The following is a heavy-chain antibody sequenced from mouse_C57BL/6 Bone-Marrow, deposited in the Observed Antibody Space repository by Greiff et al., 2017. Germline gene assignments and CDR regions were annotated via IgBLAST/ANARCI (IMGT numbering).Heavy chain of an antibody. J-gene: IGHJ4*01. CDR2: IDPETGGT. CDR1: GYTFTDYE. V-gene: IGHV1-15*01. CDR3: TRRGSMDY. Sequence: QVQLKQSGAELVRPGASVTLSCKASGYTFTDYEMHWVKQTPVHGLEWIGAIDPETGGTAYNQKFKGKAILTADKSSSTVYMELRSLTSEDSAVYYCTRRGSMDYWGQGTSVTVSS.